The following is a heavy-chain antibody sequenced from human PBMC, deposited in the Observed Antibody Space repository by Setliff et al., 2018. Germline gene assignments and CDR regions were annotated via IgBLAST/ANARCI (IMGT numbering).Heavy chain of an antibody. CDR2: IIPIFGTT. V-gene: IGHV1-69*05. Sequence: SVKVSCKASGGTFSNYDISWVRQAPGKGLEWMGGIIPIFGTTNYAQRFQGRVTITTDESTSTAYMELSSLRSEDTAVYYCARERGDIVTTTSYYYYLDVWGKGSTVTVSS. CDR3: ARERGDIVTTTSYYYYLDV. J-gene: IGHJ6*03. CDR1: GGTFSNYD. D-gene: IGHD5-12*01.